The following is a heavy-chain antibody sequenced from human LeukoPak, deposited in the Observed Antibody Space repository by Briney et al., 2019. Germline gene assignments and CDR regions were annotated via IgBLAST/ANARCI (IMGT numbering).Heavy chain of an antibody. J-gene: IGHJ4*02. Sequence: ASVKVSCKASGGTFSSYAISWVRQAPGQGLEWMGGIIPIIGTANYAQKFQGRVTITADESTSTAYMELSSLRSEDTAVYYCASSLYGDPAGYWGQGTLVTVSS. CDR1: GGTFSSYA. CDR3: ASSLYGDPAGY. CDR2: IIPIIGTA. V-gene: IGHV1-69*13. D-gene: IGHD4-17*01.